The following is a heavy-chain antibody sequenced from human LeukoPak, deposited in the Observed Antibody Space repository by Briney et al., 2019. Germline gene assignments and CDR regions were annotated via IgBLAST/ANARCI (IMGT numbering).Heavy chain of an antibody. Sequence: SETLSLTCTVSGGSISSYYWSWIRQPTGKGLEWIGYIYYSGSTNYNPSLKSRVTISVDTSKNQFSLKLSSVTAADTAVYYCARVSDWGEGDYFDYWGQGTLVTVSS. D-gene: IGHD3-16*01. CDR3: ARVSDWGEGDYFDY. CDR1: GGSISSYY. CDR2: IYYSGST. J-gene: IGHJ4*02. V-gene: IGHV4-59*01.